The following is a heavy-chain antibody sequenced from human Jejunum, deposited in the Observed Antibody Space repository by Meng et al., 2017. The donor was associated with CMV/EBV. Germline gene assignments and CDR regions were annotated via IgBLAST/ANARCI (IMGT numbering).Heavy chain of an antibody. J-gene: IGHJ5*02. CDR3: ARGLMGCTSTSCYSGWFDP. D-gene: IGHD2-2*02. Sequence: TDGMNGVRKAQGKGLEWVSSISGSGDNIYYADSVKGRFTISRDNAKNSLFLQMNSLRAEDTAVYYCARGLMGCTSTSCYSGWFDPWGQGTLVTVSS. CDR2: ISGSGDNI. CDR1: TDG. V-gene: IGHV3-21*01.